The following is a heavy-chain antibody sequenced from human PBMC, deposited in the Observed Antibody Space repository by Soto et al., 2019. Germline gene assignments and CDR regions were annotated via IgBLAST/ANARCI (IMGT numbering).Heavy chain of an antibody. Sequence: ASVKVSCKASGYTFTGYYMHWVRQAPGQGLEWMGWINPNSGGTNYAQKFQGRVTMTRDTSISTAYMELSRLRSDDTAVYYCARVFGVGYCSGGSCYTAPIDYWGQGTLVTVSS. CDR1: GYTFTGYY. V-gene: IGHV1-2*02. CDR3: ARVFGVGYCSGGSCYTAPIDY. D-gene: IGHD2-15*01. CDR2: INPNSGGT. J-gene: IGHJ4*02.